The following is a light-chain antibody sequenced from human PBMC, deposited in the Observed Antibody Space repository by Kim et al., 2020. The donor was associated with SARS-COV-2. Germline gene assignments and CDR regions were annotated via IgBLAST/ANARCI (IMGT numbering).Light chain of an antibody. V-gene: IGLV1-51*01. CDR3: GTWDSSLRVGV. J-gene: IGLJ2*01. Sequence: GQGVPMSGAGISFNIGGYYVSWYQQVPGAVPKLLIYDNDKRPSGIPDRFSGSKSGTAGTLGITGLQPGDEADYYCGTWDSSLRVGVFGGGTQLTVL. CDR1: SFNIGGYY. CDR2: DND.